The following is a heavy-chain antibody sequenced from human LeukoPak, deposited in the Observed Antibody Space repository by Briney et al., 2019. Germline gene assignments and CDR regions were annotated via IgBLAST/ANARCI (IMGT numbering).Heavy chain of an antibody. D-gene: IGHD2-2*02. CDR1: GGSISSSSYY. Sequence: SETLSLTCTVSGGSISSSSYYWGWIRQPPGTGLEWIGSIYYSGSTYYNPSLKSRVTISVDTSKNQFSLKLSSVTAADTAVYYCARDNTDAFNIWGQGTMVTVSS. CDR2: IYYSGST. CDR3: ARDNTDAFNI. V-gene: IGHV4-39*07. J-gene: IGHJ3*02.